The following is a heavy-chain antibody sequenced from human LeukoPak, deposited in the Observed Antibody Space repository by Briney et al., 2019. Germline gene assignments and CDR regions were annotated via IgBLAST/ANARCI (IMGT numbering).Heavy chain of an antibody. Sequence: ASVKVSCKASGYTFTSYYIHWVRQAPGQGLEWMGVINPTGASTSYAPKLQGRVTVTRDTSTSTVYVELSGLRTEDTAVYYCARGTDCRGGSCYGDFDFWGQGTLVTVSS. J-gene: IGHJ4*02. CDR1: GYTFTSYY. CDR3: ARGTDCRGGSCYGDFDF. CDR2: INPTGAST. D-gene: IGHD2-15*01. V-gene: IGHV1-46*01.